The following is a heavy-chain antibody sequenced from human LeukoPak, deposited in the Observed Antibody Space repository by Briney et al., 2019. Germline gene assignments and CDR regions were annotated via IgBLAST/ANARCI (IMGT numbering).Heavy chain of an antibody. CDR2: IIPIFGTA. CDR3: ARASDYDFWSGYFDY. V-gene: IGHV1-69*13. CDR1: GGTFSIYA. Sequence: SVKVSCKASGGTFSIYAISWVRQAPGQGLEWMGGIIPIFGTANYAQKFQGRVTITADESTSTAYMELSSLRSEDTAVYYCARASDYDFWSGYFDYWGQGTLVTVSS. D-gene: IGHD3-3*01. J-gene: IGHJ4*02.